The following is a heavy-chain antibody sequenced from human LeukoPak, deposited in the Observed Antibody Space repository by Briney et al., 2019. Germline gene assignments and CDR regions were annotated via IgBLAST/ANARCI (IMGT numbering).Heavy chain of an antibody. D-gene: IGHD4-11*01. V-gene: IGHV4-39*07. CDR2: IYYSGST. CDR3: ARGSGLQKFWFDP. J-gene: IGHJ5*02. Sequence: VKPSETLSLTCTVSGGSISSSSYYWGWIRQPPGKGLEWIGSIYYSGSTYYNPSLKSRVTISVDTSKNQFSLKLSSVTAADTAMYYCARGSGLQKFWFDPWGQGTLVTVSS. CDR1: GGSISSSSYY.